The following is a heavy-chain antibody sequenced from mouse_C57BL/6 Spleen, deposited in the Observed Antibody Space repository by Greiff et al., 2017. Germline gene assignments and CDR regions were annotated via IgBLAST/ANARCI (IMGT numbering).Heavy chain of an antibody. J-gene: IGHJ2*01. V-gene: IGHV1-42*01. CDR3: ARDDGSSFDY. D-gene: IGHD1-1*01. CDR1: GYSFTGYY. Sequence: EVQLVESGPELVKPGASVKISCKASGYSFTGYYMNWVKQSPEKSLEWIGEINPSTGGTTYNQKFKAKATLTVDKSSSTAYMQLKSLTSEDSAVYYCARDDGSSFDYWGQGTTLTVSS. CDR2: INPSTGGT.